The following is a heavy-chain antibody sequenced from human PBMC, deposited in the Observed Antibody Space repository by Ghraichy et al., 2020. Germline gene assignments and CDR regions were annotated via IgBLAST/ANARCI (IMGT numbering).Heavy chain of an antibody. Sequence: SETLSLTCTVSGGSISNSYYYWGCIRQPPSKGLEWIGNIFYSGTTYYNPSLRCRVAVSVDTSKNQFSLKLGSVTAADTAVYYCASLIAASDHWYFHLWGRGTLVTVSS. CDR2: IFYSGTT. CDR1: GGSISNSYYY. V-gene: IGHV4-39*07. D-gene: IGHD6-6*01. J-gene: IGHJ2*01. CDR3: ASLIAASDHWYFHL.